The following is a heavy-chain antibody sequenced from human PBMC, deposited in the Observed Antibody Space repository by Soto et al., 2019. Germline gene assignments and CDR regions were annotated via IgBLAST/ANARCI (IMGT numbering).Heavy chain of an antibody. CDR1: GGSISSSRYY. J-gene: IGHJ4*02. V-gene: IGHV4-39*01. Sequence: SETLSLTCTVSGGSISSSRYYGGWIRQPPGKGLEWIGAIYYSGSTYYNPSLKSRVTVFVDRSKNQFSLKLSSVTAADTAVYYCARVGVLYSSSWDPEEWVDYWGQGTLVTVSS. D-gene: IGHD6-13*01. CDR2: IYYSGST. CDR3: ARVGVLYSSSWDPEEWVDY.